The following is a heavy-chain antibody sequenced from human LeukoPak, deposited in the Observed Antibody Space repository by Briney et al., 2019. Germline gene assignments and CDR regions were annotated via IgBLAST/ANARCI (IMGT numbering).Heavy chain of an antibody. CDR1: GYTFTSYG. CDR3: ARVVPFGELGDYFDY. J-gene: IGHJ4*02. V-gene: IGHV1-18*04. D-gene: IGHD3-10*01. Sequence: ASVKVSCKASGYTFTSYGISWVRQAPGQGLEWMGWISAYNGNTNYAQKLQGRVTMTTDTSTSTAYMELRSLRSDDTAVYYCARVVPFGELGDYFDYSGQGTLVTVSS. CDR2: ISAYNGNT.